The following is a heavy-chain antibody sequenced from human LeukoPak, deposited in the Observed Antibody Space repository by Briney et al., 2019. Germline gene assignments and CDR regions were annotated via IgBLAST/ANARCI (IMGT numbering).Heavy chain of an antibody. Sequence: SETLSLTCTVSGGSISSYYWSWIRQPPGKGLEWIGYIYYSGSTNYNPSPKSRVTISVDTSKNQFSLKLSSVTAADTAVYYCARGTVDTAMAFDYWGQGTLVTVSS. CDR3: ARGTVDTAMAFDY. CDR1: GGSISSYY. V-gene: IGHV4-59*01. CDR2: IYYSGST. J-gene: IGHJ4*02. D-gene: IGHD5-18*01.